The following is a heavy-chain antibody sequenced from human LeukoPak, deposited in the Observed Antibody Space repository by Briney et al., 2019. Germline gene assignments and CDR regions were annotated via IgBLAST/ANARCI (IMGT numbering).Heavy chain of an antibody. Sequence: SETLSLTCTVSGGSISTFYWSWIRQPPGKGLEWIGYIYYSGSTYYNPSLKSRVTISVDTSKNQFSLKLSSVTAADTAVYYCARGGPAAPQWGQGTLVTVSS. CDR2: IYYSGST. CDR1: GGSISTFY. D-gene: IGHD2-2*01. J-gene: IGHJ4*02. CDR3: ARGGPAAPQ. V-gene: IGHV4-30-4*01.